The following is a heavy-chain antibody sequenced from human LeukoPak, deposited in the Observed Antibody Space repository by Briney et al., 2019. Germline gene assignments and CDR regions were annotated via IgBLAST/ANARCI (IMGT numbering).Heavy chain of an antibody. CDR2: INHSGST. Sequence: SETLSLTCAVYGGSFSGYYWSWIRQPPGKGLEWIGEINHSGSTNYNPSLKSRVTISVDTSKNQFSLRLSSVTAADTAVYYCARGVMIWFGELQVYYFDYWGQGTLVTVSS. J-gene: IGHJ4*02. D-gene: IGHD3-10*01. V-gene: IGHV4-34*01. CDR3: ARGVMIWFGELQVYYFDY. CDR1: GGSFSGYY.